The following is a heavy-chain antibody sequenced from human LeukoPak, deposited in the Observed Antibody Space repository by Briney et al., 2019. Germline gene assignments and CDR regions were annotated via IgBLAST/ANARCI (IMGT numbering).Heavy chain of an antibody. J-gene: IGHJ4*02. V-gene: IGHV4-34*01. Sequence: PSETLPLTCAVYGGSFSGYYWSWIRQPPGKGLEWIGEINHSGSTNYNPSLKSRVTISVDTSKNQFSLKLSSVTAADTAVYYCARHEILWFGELADYWGQGTLVTVSS. CDR1: GGSFSGYY. CDR2: INHSGST. D-gene: IGHD3-10*01. CDR3: ARHEILWFGELADY.